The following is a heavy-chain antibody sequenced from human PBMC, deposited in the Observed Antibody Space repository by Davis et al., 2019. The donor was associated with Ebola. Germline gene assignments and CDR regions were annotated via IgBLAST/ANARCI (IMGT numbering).Heavy chain of an antibody. CDR1: GFTFSSYG. CDR3: ARSSWADY. CDR2: ISYEGSST. D-gene: IGHD6-13*01. J-gene: IGHJ4*02. V-gene: IGHV3-30*03. Sequence: GESLKISCAASGFTFSSYGIHWVRQAPGKGLAWVAFISYEGSSTYYADSVKGRFTISRDNSKNTLFLQMNSLRPEDTAVYYCARSSWADYWGQGTLVTVSS.